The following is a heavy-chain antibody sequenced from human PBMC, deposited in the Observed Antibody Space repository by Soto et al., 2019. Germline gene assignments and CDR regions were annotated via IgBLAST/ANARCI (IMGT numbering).Heavy chain of an antibody. CDR2: IYPGDSDT. Sequence: GESLKISCKGSGYSFTSYWIGWVRQMPGKGLEWMGIIYPGDSDTRYSPSFQGQVTISADKSISTAYLQWSSLKASDTAMYYCATGPDRQRTYVTGTTLNAFDIWGQGTMVTVSS. V-gene: IGHV5-51*01. D-gene: IGHD1-1*01. J-gene: IGHJ3*02. CDR1: GYSFTSYW. CDR3: ATGPDRQRTYVTGTTLNAFDI.